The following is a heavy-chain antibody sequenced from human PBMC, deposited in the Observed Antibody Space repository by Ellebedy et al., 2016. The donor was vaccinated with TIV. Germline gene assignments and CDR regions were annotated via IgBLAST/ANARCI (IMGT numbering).Heavy chain of an antibody. CDR2: INPNSGDT. Sequence: ASVKVSCKASGYTFTGYYMHWVRQAPGQGLEWMGWINPNSGDTNYAQKFQGRVTMTRDTSISPAYMELSRLRSDDTAVYYCAREPGDIVVVPADQGYYYYYGMDVWGQGTTVTVSS. J-gene: IGHJ6*02. CDR3: AREPGDIVVVPADQGYYYYYGMDV. V-gene: IGHV1-2*02. D-gene: IGHD2-2*01. CDR1: GYTFTGYY.